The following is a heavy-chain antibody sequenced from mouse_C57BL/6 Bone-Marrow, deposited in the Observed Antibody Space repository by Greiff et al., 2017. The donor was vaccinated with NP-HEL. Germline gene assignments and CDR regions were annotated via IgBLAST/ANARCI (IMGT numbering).Heavy chain of an antibody. CDR2: IRSKSSNYAT. D-gene: IGHD1-1*01. J-gene: IGHJ4*01. CDR3: VREASSSPSTVRDFYYAMDY. CDR1: GFTFNTYA. V-gene: IGHV10-3*01. Sequence: EVMLVESGGGLVQPKGSLKLSCAASGFTFNTYAMHWVRQAPGKGLEWVARIRSKSSNYATYYADSVKDRFTISRADSQTMLYLKMNKLKTEDTAMYCCVREASSSPSTVRDFYYAMDYWGQGTSVTVSS.